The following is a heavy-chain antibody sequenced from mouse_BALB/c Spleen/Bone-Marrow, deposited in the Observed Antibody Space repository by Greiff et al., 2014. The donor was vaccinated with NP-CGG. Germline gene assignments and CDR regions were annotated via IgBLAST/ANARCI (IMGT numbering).Heavy chain of an antibody. CDR1: GYTFTDKW. CDR3: ARGGHDFSLDY. D-gene: IGHD2-4*01. J-gene: IGHJ4*01. CDR2: IDTSDSYI. V-gene: IGHV1-69*01. Sequence: QVQLQQSGAEFVMPGASVKKSYKASGYTFTDKWMHWVKQRPGQGLEWIGAIDTSDSYINYDQKFKGKASLTVDASSSTAYTHLSSLTSDDSAVYYCARGGHDFSLDYWGQGTSVIVSS.